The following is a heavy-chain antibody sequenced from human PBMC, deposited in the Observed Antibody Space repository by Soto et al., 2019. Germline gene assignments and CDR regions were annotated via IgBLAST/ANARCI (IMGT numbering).Heavy chain of an antibody. J-gene: IGHJ6*02. CDR3: ARSDAKLELRDYDNDV. CDR1: GYSFTSYW. CDR2: IDPSDSYT. V-gene: IGHV5-10-1*01. D-gene: IGHD1-7*01. Sequence: GESLKISCQGSGYSFTSYWISWVRQMPCKGLEWMGRIDPSDSYTNYSPSFQGHVTISADKSISTAYLQWSSLKASDTAMYYCARSDAKLELRDYDNDVSGQGTTVTVSS.